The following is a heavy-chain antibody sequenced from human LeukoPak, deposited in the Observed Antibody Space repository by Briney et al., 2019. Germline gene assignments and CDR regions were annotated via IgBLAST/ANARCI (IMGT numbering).Heavy chain of an antibody. CDR3: ARDCSSTSCYLS. V-gene: IGHV1-8*03. Sequence: ASVKVSCKASGYTFTSYDINWVRQATGQGLEWMGWMNPNSGNTGYAQKLQGRVTITRNTSISTAYMELSSLRSEDTAVYYCARDCSSTSCYLSWGQGTLVTVSS. D-gene: IGHD2-2*01. J-gene: IGHJ4*02. CDR1: GYTFTSYD. CDR2: MNPNSGNT.